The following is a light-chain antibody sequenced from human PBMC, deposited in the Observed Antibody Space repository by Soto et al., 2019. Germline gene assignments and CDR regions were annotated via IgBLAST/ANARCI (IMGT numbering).Light chain of an antibody. Sequence: IQMTQSPSSLSSSFGDRVTITCRASQSISSYLNWYQQKQGKAPKLLIYSASTLQSGVPSRFSGSGSGPDVTITISSLKTEDAATYFCQQLNSYPQTFGQGTRLEIK. CDR1: QSISSY. J-gene: IGKJ5*01. CDR3: QQLNSYPQT. V-gene: IGKV1-39*01. CDR2: SAS.